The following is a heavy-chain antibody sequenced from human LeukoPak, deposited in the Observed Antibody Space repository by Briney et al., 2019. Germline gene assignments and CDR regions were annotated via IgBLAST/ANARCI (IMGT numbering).Heavy chain of an antibody. CDR3: AKVVVGEYDYSNEALDC. CDR1: GFTFSSYA. CDR2: ISGSGGST. V-gene: IGHV3-23*01. J-gene: IGHJ4*02. Sequence: PGGSLRLSCAASGFTFSSYAMSWVRQAPGKGLEWVSAISGSGGSTYYADSVKGRFTISRDNSKNTLYLQMNSLRAEDTAVYYCAKVVVGEYDYSNEALDCWGQGTLVTVSS. D-gene: IGHD4-11*01.